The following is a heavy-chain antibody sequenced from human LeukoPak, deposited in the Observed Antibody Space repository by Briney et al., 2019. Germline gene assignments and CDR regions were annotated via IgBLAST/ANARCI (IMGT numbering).Heavy chain of an antibody. CDR1: GFTFSSYV. CDR2: FSGSGGTT. J-gene: IGHJ6*03. V-gene: IGHV3-23*01. CDR3: ANGNRCTSPNCLGYYYFYMDV. Sequence: GGSLRLSCAASGFTFSSYVMNWVRQAPGRGLEWVAGFSGSGGTTYYADSVKGRFTISRDNSKNTLYLQMNSLRAEETAVYYCANGNRCTSPNCLGYYYFYMDVWGKGTTVTVSS. D-gene: IGHD2-8*01.